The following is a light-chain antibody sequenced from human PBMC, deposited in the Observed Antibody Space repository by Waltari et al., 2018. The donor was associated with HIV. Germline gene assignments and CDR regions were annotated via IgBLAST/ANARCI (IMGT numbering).Light chain of an antibody. V-gene: IGLV2-14*01. CDR2: DVN. Sequence: QPALTPPATVSGSPGQSITISCTGTSSDVGAYTYVSWYQQHPGQAPKLIIYDVNYRPSGISSRFSGSKSGNTASLTISGLQAEDEADYYCSSYTGSDTLLGVFGTGTKVTVL. CDR3: SSYTGSDTLLGV. CDR1: SSDVGAYTY. J-gene: IGLJ1*01.